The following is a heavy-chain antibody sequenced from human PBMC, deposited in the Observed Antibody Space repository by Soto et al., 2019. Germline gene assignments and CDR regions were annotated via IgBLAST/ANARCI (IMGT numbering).Heavy chain of an antibody. CDR1: DFSFSSYA. Sequence: EVQLLESGGGLVQPGGSLRLSCAASDFSFSSYALNWVRQAPGKGLEWVSAISATGTTTYYADSVKGRFTISRDNSKRTLFLQMDSLSPEDTAVYYCATYSSPFDYWGQGTLVTVSS. V-gene: IGHV3-23*01. D-gene: IGHD6-13*01. J-gene: IGHJ4*02. CDR3: ATYSSPFDY. CDR2: ISATGTTT.